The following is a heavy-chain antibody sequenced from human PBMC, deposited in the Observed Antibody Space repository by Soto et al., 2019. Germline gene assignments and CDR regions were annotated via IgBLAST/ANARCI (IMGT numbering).Heavy chain of an antibody. CDR1: GYTFTSYG. CDR3: TRGLSRYISTSIKNY. V-gene: IGHV1-18*01. CDR2: ISPYNGNT. D-gene: IGHD2-2*01. J-gene: IGHJ4*02. Sequence: ASVKVSCRASGYTFTSYGITWVRQAPGQGLEWMGWISPYNGNTNYAQKVQDRVTMTTDTSTSTAYMELRSLRSDDTAVYYCTRGLSRYISTSIKNYWGQGTLVTVSS.